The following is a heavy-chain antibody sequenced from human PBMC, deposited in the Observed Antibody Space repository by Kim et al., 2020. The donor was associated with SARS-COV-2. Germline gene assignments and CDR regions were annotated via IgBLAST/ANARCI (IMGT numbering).Heavy chain of an antibody. Sequence: GGSLRLSCAASGFTFSSYGMSWVRQAPGKGLEWVSTIAGSGGATSYADSVKGRFTISRDNSKNTLSLQMNSLRDEDTALYYCAKRGPGGNKEFDYWGQGTLVTVSS. CDR3: AKRGPGGNKEFDY. D-gene: IGHD2-15*01. CDR1: GFTFSSYG. V-gene: IGHV3-23*01. J-gene: IGHJ4*02. CDR2: IAGSGGAT.